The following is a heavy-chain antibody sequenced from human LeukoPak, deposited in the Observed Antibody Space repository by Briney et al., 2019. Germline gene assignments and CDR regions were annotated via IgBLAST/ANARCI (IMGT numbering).Heavy chain of an antibody. D-gene: IGHD1-1*01. J-gene: IGHJ4*02. CDR3: ARSTTGTTVRYFDY. Sequence: GVSLRLSYAASGFTFCSYSMNWVRQAPGKGLEWVSSISSSSSYIYYADSVKGRFTISRDNAKNSLYLQMNSLRAEDTAVYYCARSTTGTTVRYFDYWGQGTLVTVSS. CDR1: GFTFCSYS. V-gene: IGHV3-21*01. CDR2: ISSSSSYI.